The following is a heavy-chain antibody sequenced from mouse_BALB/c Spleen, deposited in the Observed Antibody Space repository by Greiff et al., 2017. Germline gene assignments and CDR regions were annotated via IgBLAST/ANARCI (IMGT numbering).Heavy chain of an antibody. J-gene: IGHJ4*01. CDR3: ARDLRHAMDY. D-gene: IGHD2-12*01. V-gene: IGHV2-9*02. Sequence: VQGVESGPGLVAPSQSLSITCTVSGFSLTSYGVHWVRQPPGKGLEWLGVIWAGGSTNYNSALMSRLSISKDNSKSQVFLKMNSLQTDDTAMYYCARDLRHAMDYWGQGTSVTVSS. CDR1: GFSLTSYG. CDR2: IWAGGST.